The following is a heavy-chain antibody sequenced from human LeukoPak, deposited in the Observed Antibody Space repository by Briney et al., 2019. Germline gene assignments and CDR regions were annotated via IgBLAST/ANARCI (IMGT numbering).Heavy chain of an antibody. V-gene: IGHV3-13*01. J-gene: IGHJ6*02. CDR1: GFTFSSYD. Sequence: GGSLRLSCAASGFTFSSYDMHWVRQATGKGLEWVSAIGTAGDTYYPGSVKGRFTISRENAKNSLYLQMNSLRAGDTAVYYCARDLRYYDSSGYYYGDGMDVWGQGTTVTVSS. CDR3: ARDLRYYDSSGYYYGDGMDV. D-gene: IGHD3-22*01. CDR2: IGTAGDT.